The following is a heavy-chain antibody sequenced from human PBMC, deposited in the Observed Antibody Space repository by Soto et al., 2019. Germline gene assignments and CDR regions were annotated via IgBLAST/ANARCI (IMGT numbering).Heavy chain of an antibody. CDR1: GFTFRSYG. Sequence: GGSQRLSCAASGFTFRSYGMHWVRQDPGKGLEWVAVISYDGSNKYYADSVKGRFTISRDNSKNTLYLQMNSLRAEDTAVYYCAKDLGYSTGWEPFDYWGQGTLVTVSS. V-gene: IGHV3-30*18. CDR2: ISYDGSNK. J-gene: IGHJ4*02. CDR3: AKDLGYSTGWEPFDY. D-gene: IGHD6-19*01.